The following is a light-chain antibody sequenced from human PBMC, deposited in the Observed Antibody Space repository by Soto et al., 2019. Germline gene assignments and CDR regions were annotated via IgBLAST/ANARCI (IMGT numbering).Light chain of an antibody. Sequence: QSALTQPASVSGSPGQSIAISCTGTSSDVGAYDYVSWYQQHPGKAPKLMIYDVKYRPSGVSNRFSGSKSGNTASLTISGLQAEDEADHYCSSYTSSSSVIFGGGTKLTVL. V-gene: IGLV2-14*01. J-gene: IGLJ2*01. CDR2: DVK. CDR1: SSDVGAYDY. CDR3: SSYTSSSSVI.